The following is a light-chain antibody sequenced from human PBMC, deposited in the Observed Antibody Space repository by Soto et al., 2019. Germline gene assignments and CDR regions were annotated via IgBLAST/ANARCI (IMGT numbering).Light chain of an antibody. CDR3: MQRTHVPIT. J-gene: IGKJ5*01. Sequence: DLVMDQTLFSLSVASGQPASISCKSSHSLLHITGETFPFWYLQKPGQSPQLLIYDASNRFSGVPDRFSGSGAGTDFTLKISRVEAEDLGVYYCMQRTHVPITFGQGTRLEIK. CDR2: DAS. CDR1: HSLLHITGETF. V-gene: IGKV2D-29*02.